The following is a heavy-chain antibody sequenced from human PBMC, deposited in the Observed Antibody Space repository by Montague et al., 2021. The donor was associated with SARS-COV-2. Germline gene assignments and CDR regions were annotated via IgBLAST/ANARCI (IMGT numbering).Heavy chain of an antibody. Sequence: PALVKPTQTLTLTCTFSGFSLSTRTVGVGWIRQPPGKALEWLALIYWDDDKRYSPSLKSRLTITKVTSKNQVVLTMTNMDPVDTASYYCAHRLSAEEAFDVWGQGTMVTVSS. CDR2: IYWDDDK. CDR3: AHRLSAEEAFDV. V-gene: IGHV2-5*02. CDR1: GFSLSTRTVG. J-gene: IGHJ3*01.